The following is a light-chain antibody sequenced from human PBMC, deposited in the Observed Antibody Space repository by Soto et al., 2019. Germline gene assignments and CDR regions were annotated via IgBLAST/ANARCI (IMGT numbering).Light chain of an antibody. V-gene: IGKV3-15*01. CDR1: QSVSSN. CDR2: LAS. J-gene: IGKJ1*01. Sequence: EIVMTQSPATLSVSPEDRATLSCMASQSVSSNLAWYQQKPCQAPRLLIYLASTRATGIPARFSGSGSGTEFTLTISSLQSEDFAVDYCQQYNNWPPSWTFGQGTKVDIK. CDR3: QQYNNWPPSWT.